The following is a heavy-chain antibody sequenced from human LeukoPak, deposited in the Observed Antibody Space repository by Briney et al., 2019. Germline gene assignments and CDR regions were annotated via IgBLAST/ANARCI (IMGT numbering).Heavy chain of an antibody. Sequence: SVKVSCKASGGTFSSYAISWVRQAPGQWLEWMGRIIPIFGTANYAQKFQGRVTITTDESTSTAYMELSSLRSEDTAVYYCARTQTFYYDSSGYYYDYWGQGTLVTVSS. CDR1: GGTFSSYA. CDR2: IIPIFGTA. CDR3: ARTQTFYYDSSGYYYDY. V-gene: IGHV1-69*05. J-gene: IGHJ4*02. D-gene: IGHD3-22*01.